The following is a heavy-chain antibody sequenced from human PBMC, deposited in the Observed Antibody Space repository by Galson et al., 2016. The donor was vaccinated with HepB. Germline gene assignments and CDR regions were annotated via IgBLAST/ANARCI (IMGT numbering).Heavy chain of an antibody. CDR1: GFTFTEYY. CDR2: LSPSTRYT. D-gene: IGHD5-12*01. Sequence: SLRLSCAASGFTFTEYYMTWIRQAPGKGLEWLSYLSPSTRYTNSADSVKGRFTIFRDNAKNSVYLQMNSLRAEDTAVYYCARDPGGYGFIDSWGRGTLVTVSS. J-gene: IGHJ4*02. V-gene: IGHV3-11*06. CDR3: ARDPGGYGFIDS.